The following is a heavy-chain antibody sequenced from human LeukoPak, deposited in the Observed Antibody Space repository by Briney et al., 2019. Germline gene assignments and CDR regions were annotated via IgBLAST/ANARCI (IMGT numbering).Heavy chain of an antibody. CDR2: INPSGGST. V-gene: IGHV1-46*01. CDR1: GYTFTSYY. D-gene: IGHD3-3*01. J-gene: IGHJ4*02. CDR3: ARGRDYDFWSGSVWYFDY. Sequence: ASVKVSCKASGYTFTSYYMHWVRQAPGQGLEWMGIINPSGGSTSYAQKFQGRVTMTRDTSPSTVYMELSSLRSEDTAVYYCARGRDYDFWSGSVWYFDYWGQGTLVTVSS.